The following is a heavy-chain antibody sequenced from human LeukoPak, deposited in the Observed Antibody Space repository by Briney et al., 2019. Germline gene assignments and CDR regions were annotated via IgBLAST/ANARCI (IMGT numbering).Heavy chain of an antibody. V-gene: IGHV4-59*01. CDR2: IHSAGIT. CDR1: GGSISSYY. Sequence: SETQTLTCTVSGGSISSYYWSWIRQPPGKGLEGIAYIHSAGITNYYPSLMSRLTISVDTSTNQFSLQLSSVIAVDTAVYYCARFSTMGDSSTHHHCLDNWGQGTLVTVSP. CDR3: ARFSTMGDSSTHHHCLDN. D-gene: IGHD2-2*01. J-gene: IGHJ4*02.